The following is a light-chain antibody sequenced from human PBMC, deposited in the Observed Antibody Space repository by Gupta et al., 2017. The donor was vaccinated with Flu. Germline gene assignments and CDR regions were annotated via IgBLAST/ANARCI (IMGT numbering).Light chain of an antibody. CDR3: SSYTSSSTLVV. J-gene: IGLJ2*01. Sequence: QSALTQPASVSGSPGQSITISCTGTSSDVGGYNYVSGYQQHPGKAPKLMIYEVSNRPSGVSNRFSGSKSGNTASRTISGLQAEDEADYYCSSYTSSSTLVVFGGGTKLTVL. CDR2: EVS. V-gene: IGLV2-14*01. CDR1: SSDVGGYNY.